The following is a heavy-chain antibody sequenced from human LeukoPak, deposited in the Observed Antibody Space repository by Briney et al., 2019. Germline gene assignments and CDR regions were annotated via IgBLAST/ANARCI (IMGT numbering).Heavy chain of an antibody. V-gene: IGHV1-69*13. CDR3: ARGRSRLGEFSLYGFRC. CDR2: IIPIFGTA. D-gene: IGHD3-16*02. CDR1: VGTFSSYA. J-gene: IGHJ4*02. Sequence: SVKVSCKASVGTFSSYAISWVRQAPGQGREWMGGIIPIFGTANYAQKFQGRVTITADESTSTAYMELSSLRSEDTAVYYCARGRSRLGEFSLYGFRCWGQGTLVTVSS.